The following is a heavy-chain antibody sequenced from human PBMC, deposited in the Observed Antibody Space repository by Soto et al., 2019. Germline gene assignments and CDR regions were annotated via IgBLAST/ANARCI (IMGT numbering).Heavy chain of an antibody. CDR1: GFTFSSYS. V-gene: IGHV3-21*01. CDR2: ISSSSSYI. D-gene: IGHD6-6*01. J-gene: IGHJ4*02. CDR3: ARAKDLSIESPRAPVY. Sequence: EVQLVESGGGLVKHGGSLRLSCAASGFTFSSYSMNWVRQAPGKGLEWVSSISSSSSYIYYAYSVKDRFTISRNNATNGLYLQMNSLRAEDTAVYDYARAKDLSIESPRAPVYCVQGPLVSVS.